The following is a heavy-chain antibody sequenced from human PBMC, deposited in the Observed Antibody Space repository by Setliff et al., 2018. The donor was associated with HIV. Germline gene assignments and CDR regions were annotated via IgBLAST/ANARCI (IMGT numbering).Heavy chain of an antibody. Sequence: ASVKVSCKASGYTFTSYAIQWVRQAPGQRLEWMGWINAGNGNTKSSQEFQDRVIMTRDTSASTAYLELSSLRSEDMAVYYCARAPLYSANWYGSYWYFDLWGRGTLVTVSS. V-gene: IGHV1-3*03. CDR3: ARAPLYSANWYGSYWYFDL. D-gene: IGHD6-13*01. J-gene: IGHJ2*01. CDR1: GYTFTSYA. CDR2: INAGNGNT.